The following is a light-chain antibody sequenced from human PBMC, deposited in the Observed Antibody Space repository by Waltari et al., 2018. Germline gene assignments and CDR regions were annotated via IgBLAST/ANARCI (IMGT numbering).Light chain of an antibody. J-gene: IGLJ3*02. CDR3: VLYMGSGLWV. CDR1: SGSVSTSYS. V-gene: IGLV8-61*01. Sequence: QTVVTQEPSFSVSPGGTVTLTCGLSSGSVSTSYSPSWYQQTPGQAPRTLIYNTNTRSSGVPDRVSGSILGNKAALTITGAQADDESDYYCVLYMGSGLWVFGGGTKLTVL. CDR2: NTN.